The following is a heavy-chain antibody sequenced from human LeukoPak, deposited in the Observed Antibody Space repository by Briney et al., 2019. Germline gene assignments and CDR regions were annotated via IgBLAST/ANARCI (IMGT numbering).Heavy chain of an antibody. Sequence: SQTLSLTWPVAGASISSSSYYWGWIRQPPGKGLEWIGSIFYSGSTYYNLSLKTRVTISVDTSKNQFSLNLNSVTAADTAVYYCARDRRTWPDDGFDYWGQGTLVTVSS. CDR1: GASISSSSYY. J-gene: IGHJ4*02. D-gene: IGHD1-1*01. CDR3: ARDRRTWPDDGFDY. V-gene: IGHV4-39*07. CDR2: IFYSGST.